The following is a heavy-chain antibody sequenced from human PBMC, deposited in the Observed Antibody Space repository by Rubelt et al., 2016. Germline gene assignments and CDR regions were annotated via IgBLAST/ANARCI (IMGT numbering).Heavy chain of an antibody. D-gene: IGHD2-15*01. CDR1: GYTFTSYA. CDR3: ARGDIVVVVAASNPLDY. J-gene: IGHJ4*02. V-gene: IGHV1-3*01. Sequence: QVQLVQSGAEVKKPGASVKVSCKASGYTFTSYAMHWVRQAPGQRLEWMGWINAGNGNTKYSQKFKGRVTITRDTSASTAYMELSSLRSEDTAVYYCARGDIVVVVAASNPLDYWGQGTLVTVSS. CDR2: INAGNGNT.